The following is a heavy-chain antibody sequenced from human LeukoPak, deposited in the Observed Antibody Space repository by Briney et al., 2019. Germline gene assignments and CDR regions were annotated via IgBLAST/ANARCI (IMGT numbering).Heavy chain of an antibody. CDR3: ARGKSTVTSHYYYMDV. J-gene: IGHJ6*03. CDR2: IYPGDSDT. CDR1: GYSFTSYW. D-gene: IGHD4-17*01. V-gene: IGHV5-51*01. Sequence: GGPLKISCKGSGYSFTSYWIGWVRQMPGKGLEWMGIIYPGDSDTRYSPSFQGQVTISADKSISTAYLQWSSLKASDTAMYYCARGKSTVTSHYYYMDVWGKGTTVTVSS.